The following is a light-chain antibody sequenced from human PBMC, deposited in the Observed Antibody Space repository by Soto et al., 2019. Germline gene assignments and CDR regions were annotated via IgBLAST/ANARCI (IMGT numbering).Light chain of an antibody. J-gene: IGKJ2*01. V-gene: IGKV3-20*01. CDR3: QHYDGSPRT. CDR1: QXVXXNY. CDR2: GVF. Sequence: ETVXXXSPGXXXLSPGERATXXXXTSQXVXXNYLAWYQQKPGQAPRLLIYGVFNRATGIPDRFSGSGSGTDFTLTISGLEPEDSAVYYCQHYDGSPRTFGQGTKLEIK.